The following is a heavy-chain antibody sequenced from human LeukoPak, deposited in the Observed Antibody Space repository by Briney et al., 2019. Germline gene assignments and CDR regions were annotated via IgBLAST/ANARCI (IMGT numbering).Heavy chain of an antibody. D-gene: IGHD3-22*01. V-gene: IGHV4-4*09. Sequence: SETLSLTCTVSGGSISNYYWSWIRQPPGKGLEWIGYIFTSGNTNYNPSLGSRVTMSVDTSKKQFSLKLRSVTAADTAVYFCARHGGYCDSPFDYWGQGTLVTVSS. CDR3: ARHGGYCDSPFDY. J-gene: IGHJ4*02. CDR2: IFTSGNT. CDR1: GGSISNYY.